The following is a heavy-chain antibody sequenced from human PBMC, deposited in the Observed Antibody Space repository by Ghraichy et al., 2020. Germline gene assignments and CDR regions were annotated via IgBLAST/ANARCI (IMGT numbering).Heavy chain of an antibody. CDR1: GFTFSSYG. D-gene: IGHD3-22*01. J-gene: IGHJ6*02. CDR2: ISYDGSNK. CDR3: AKGHYYDKRIGGMDV. Sequence: GGSLRLSCAASGFTFSSYGMHWVRQAPGKGLEWVAVISYDGSNKYYADSVKGRFTISRDNSKNTLYLQMNSLRAEDTAVYYCAKGHYYDKRIGGMDVWGQGTTVTVSS. V-gene: IGHV3-30*18.